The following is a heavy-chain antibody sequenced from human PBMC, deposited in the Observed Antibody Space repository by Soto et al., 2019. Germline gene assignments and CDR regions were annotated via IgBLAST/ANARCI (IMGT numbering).Heavy chain of an antibody. V-gene: IGHV3-53*02. Sequence: EVQLVETGGGLIQPGGSLRLSCAASGLSVSRTYMSWVRQAPGKGLEWVSVIYRGSSTDYADSVKGRFTISRDNSKNTLYIQMNSLRAEDTAVYYCAREGIGEYYFDYWGQGTLVTGPS. CDR3: AREGIGEYYFDY. CDR2: IYRGSST. CDR1: GLSVSRTY. D-gene: IGHD6-13*01. J-gene: IGHJ4*02.